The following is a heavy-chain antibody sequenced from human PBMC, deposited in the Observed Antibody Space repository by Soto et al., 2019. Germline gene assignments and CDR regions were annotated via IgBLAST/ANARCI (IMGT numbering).Heavy chain of an antibody. J-gene: IGHJ4*02. CDR3: AKDIAFGVATISPHVY. V-gene: IGHV3-23*01. CDR2: IGGSGGST. D-gene: IGHD5-12*01. Sequence: GGSLRLSCAASGFTFSSYAMSWVRQAPGKGLEWVSAIGGSGGSTYYADSVKGRFTISRDNSKNTLYLQMNSLGAEDTAVYYCAKDIAFGVATISPHVYWGQGTLVTVSS. CDR1: GFTFSSYA.